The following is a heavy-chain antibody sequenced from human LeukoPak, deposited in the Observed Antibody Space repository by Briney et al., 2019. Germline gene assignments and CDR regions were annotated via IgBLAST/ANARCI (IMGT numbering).Heavy chain of an antibody. J-gene: IGHJ4*02. CDR2: ISWNSGSI. CDR3: AKRLDLDY. Sequence: GRSLRLSYAASGFTFDDYAMHWVRQAPGKGLEWVSGISWNSGSIGYADSVKGRFTISRDNAKNSLYLQMNSLRAEDTALYYCAKRLDLDYWGQGTLVTVSS. CDR1: GFTFDDYA. V-gene: IGHV3-9*01. D-gene: IGHD6-19*01.